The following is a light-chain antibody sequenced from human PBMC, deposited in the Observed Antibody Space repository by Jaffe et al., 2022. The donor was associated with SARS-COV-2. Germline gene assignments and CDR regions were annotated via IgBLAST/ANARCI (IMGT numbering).Light chain of an antibody. V-gene: IGKV1-8*01. CDR3: QQYYTYPLT. J-gene: IGKJ4*01. CDR1: QDIRSY. Sequence: AIRMTQSPSSFSASTGDRVTITCRASQDIRSYLAWYQQKPGEAPKLLIYAASTLQSGVPSRFSGSGSGTDFTLTISCLQSEDFATYYCQQYYTYPLTFGGGTKVEIK. CDR2: AAS.